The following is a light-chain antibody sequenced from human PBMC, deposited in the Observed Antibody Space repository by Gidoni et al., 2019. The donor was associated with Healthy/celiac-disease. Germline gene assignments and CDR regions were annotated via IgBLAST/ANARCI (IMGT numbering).Light chain of an antibody. V-gene: IGKV1-39*01. CDR2: AAA. Sequence: IHMTQSPSSLSASVGDRVTIPCRASQSISSYLNWYQQKPGKAPKLLIYAAASLQSGVPSRFSGSGAGTDFTLTISSLQPEDFATYYCQQSYSTPRTFGQGTKVEIK. CDR3: QQSYSTPRT. CDR1: QSISSY. J-gene: IGKJ1*01.